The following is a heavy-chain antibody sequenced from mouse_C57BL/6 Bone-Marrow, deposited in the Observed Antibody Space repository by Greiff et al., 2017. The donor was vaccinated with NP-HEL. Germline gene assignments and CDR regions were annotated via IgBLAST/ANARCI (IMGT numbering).Heavy chain of an antibody. D-gene: IGHD1-1*01. CDR1: GFTFSSYA. CDR3: ARVLYYGSSPWFAY. V-gene: IGHV5-4*01. J-gene: IGHJ3*01. Sequence: DVHLVESGGGLVKPGGSLKLSCAASGFTFSSYAMSWVRQTPEKRLEWVATISDGGSYTYYPDNVKGRFTISRDNAKNNLYLQMSQLKSEDTAMYYCARVLYYGSSPWFAYWGQGTLVTVSA. CDR2: ISDGGSYT.